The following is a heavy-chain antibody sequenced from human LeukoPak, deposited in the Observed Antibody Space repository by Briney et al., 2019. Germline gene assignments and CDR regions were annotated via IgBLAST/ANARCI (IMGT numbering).Heavy chain of an antibody. J-gene: IGHJ4*02. CDR3: ARGSPRGYFDY. CDR1: GFTFSSYS. D-gene: IGHD3-10*01. Sequence: GGSLRLSCAASGFTFSSYSMIWVRQAPGKGLEWVSSISSSSSYIYYADSVKGRFTISRDNAKNSLYLQMNSLRAEDTAVYYCARGSPRGYFDYWGQGILVTVSS. V-gene: IGHV3-21*01. CDR2: ISSSSSYI.